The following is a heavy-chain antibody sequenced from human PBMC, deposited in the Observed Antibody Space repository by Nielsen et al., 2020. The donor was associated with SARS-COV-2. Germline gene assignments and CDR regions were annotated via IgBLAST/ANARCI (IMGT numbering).Heavy chain of an antibody. V-gene: IGHV3-9*01. J-gene: IGHJ4*02. CDR3: AKGHSGSYRTYFDY. CDR2: ISWNSGSI. CDR1: GFTFDDYA. D-gene: IGHD1-26*01. Sequence: SLKISCAASGFTFDDYAMHWVRQAPGKGLEWVSGISWNSGSIGYADSVKGRFTISRDNAKNSLYLQMNSLRAEDTAVYYCAKGHSGSYRTYFDYWGQGTLVTVSS.